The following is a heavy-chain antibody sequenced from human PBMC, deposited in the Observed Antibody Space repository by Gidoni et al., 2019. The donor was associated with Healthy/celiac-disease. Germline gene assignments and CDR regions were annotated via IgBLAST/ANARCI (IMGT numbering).Heavy chain of an antibody. CDR3: ASWALDYYFDY. D-gene: IGHD2-21*01. V-gene: IGHV3-66*02. CDR1: GFTVSSNY. CDR2: IYSGGST. J-gene: IGHJ4*02. Sequence: EVQLVESGGGLVQPGGSLRLSCAASGFTVSSNYMSWVRQAPGKGLEWVSVIYSGGSTYYADSVKGRFTISRDNSKNTLYLQMNSLRAEDTAVYYCASWALDYYFDYWGQGTLVTVSS.